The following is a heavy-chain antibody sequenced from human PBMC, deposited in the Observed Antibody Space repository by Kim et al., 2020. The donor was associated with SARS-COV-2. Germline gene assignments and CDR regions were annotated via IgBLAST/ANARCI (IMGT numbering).Heavy chain of an antibody. CDR1: GFTFDDYA. V-gene: IGHV3-9*01. J-gene: IGHJ6*02. CDR2: ISWNSGSI. CDR3: AKVRFRYGMDV. D-gene: IGHD3-10*01. Sequence: GGSLRLSCAASGFTFDDYAMHWVRQAPGKGLEWVSGISWNSGSIGYADSVKGRFTISRDNAKNSLYLQMNSLRAEDTALYYCAKVRFRYGMDVWGQGTTV.